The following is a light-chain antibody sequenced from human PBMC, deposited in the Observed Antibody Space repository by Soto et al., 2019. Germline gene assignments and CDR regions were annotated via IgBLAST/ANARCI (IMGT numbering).Light chain of an antibody. CDR3: HKYTSGLRT. CDR1: QNLATN. Sequence: IVMTQSPATLSVSPGDRATLSCRASQNLATNMAWYQQKPGQAPRLLIHGASIRATGVPARFTGSGSGTEFTLTINSLQSEDFAVYCHKYTSGLRTFGRGTKVDIK. CDR2: GAS. V-gene: IGKV3-15*01. J-gene: IGKJ1*01.